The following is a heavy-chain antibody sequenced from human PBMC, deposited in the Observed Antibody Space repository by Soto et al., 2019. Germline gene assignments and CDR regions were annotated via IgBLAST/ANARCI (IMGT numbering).Heavy chain of an antibody. D-gene: IGHD2-15*01. Sequence: SETLSLTCTVSGGSISSSSYYWGWIRQPPGKGLEWIGTISYSGSTYYNPSLKSRLTISVETSKNQFSLKLSSVTAADTAVYYCARQRRPETEVVVVDATHIPVLDYFDYWGQGTLVTVSS. CDR3: ARQRRPETEVVVVDATHIPVLDYFDY. V-gene: IGHV4-39*01. CDR2: ISYSGST. CDR1: GGSISSSSYY. J-gene: IGHJ4*02.